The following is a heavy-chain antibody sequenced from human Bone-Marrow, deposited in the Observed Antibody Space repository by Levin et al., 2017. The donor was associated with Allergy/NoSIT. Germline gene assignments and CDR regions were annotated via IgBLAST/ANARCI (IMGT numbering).Heavy chain of an antibody. CDR2: ISGRGGGT. CDR1: GFFIRNFV. J-gene: IGHJ5*02. V-gene: IGHV3-23*01. D-gene: IGHD3-22*01. CDR3: AKTRYDSTGYQSRASFDP. Sequence: QSGGSLRLSCEASGFFIRNFVMSWVRQAPGKGLEWVSEISGRGGGTYYADSVKGRFTISRDNSKNTLYLQMNSLKAEDTAVYYCAKTRYDSTGYQSRASFDPWGPGTLVTVSS.